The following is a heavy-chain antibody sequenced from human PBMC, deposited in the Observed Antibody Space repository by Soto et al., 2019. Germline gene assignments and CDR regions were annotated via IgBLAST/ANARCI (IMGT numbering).Heavy chain of an antibody. V-gene: IGHV3-23*01. Sequence: EVQRLESGGGLVQPGGSLRLSCAASGFTFSSYAMSWVRQAPGKGLEWVSAISGSGGSTYYADDVKGRFTISRDNAKNTLYLQMNSLRAEDMAVYYCAKDGSGYSYGYGSYYFDYWGQGTLVTVSS. CDR3: AKDGSGYSYGYGSYYFDY. D-gene: IGHD5-18*01. J-gene: IGHJ4*02. CDR2: ISGSGGST. CDR1: GFTFSSYA.